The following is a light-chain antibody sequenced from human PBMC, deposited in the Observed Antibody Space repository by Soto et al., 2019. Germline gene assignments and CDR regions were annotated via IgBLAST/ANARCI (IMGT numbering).Light chain of an antibody. Sequence: DIVVLQSPDSLAVSLGERATINCKSSQSVLYSSNNKNYLAWYQQKPGQPPRLLIYWASTRESGVPDRFSGSGSGTDFTLTISSLQAEDVAVYYCQQYYSTPLSFGGGTKVDIK. CDR1: QSVLYSSNNKNY. CDR2: WAS. V-gene: IGKV4-1*01. J-gene: IGKJ4*01. CDR3: QQYYSTPLS.